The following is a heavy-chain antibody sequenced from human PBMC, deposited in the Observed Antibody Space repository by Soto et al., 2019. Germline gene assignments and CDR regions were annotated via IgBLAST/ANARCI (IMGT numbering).Heavy chain of an antibody. Sequence: EVQLLESGGGLVQPGGSLRLSCAASGFTFSSYAMSWVRQAPGKGLEWVSAISGSGGSTYYADSVKGRFTISRDNSKNTLYLQMISLRAEDTAVYYCAKSSRVYSSGWIYYYYYGMDVWGQGTTVTVSS. J-gene: IGHJ6*02. D-gene: IGHD6-19*01. CDR1: GFTFSSYA. CDR3: AKSSRVYSSGWIYYYYYGMDV. CDR2: ISGSGGST. V-gene: IGHV3-23*01.